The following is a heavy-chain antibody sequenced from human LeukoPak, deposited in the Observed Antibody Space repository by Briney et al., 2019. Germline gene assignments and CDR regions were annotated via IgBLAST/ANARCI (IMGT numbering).Heavy chain of an antibody. CDR3: ARDGRDGYNSFDY. CDR1: GFTFSSYA. CDR2: TSGSDGST. J-gene: IGHJ4*02. Sequence: GGSLRLSCAVSGFTFSSYAMSWVRQAPGKGLEWVSTTSGSDGSTYYADSVKGRFTIFRDNSRDTLYLQMNSLRAEDTAVYYCARDGRDGYNSFDYWGQGTLVTVSS. D-gene: IGHD5-24*01. V-gene: IGHV3-23*01.